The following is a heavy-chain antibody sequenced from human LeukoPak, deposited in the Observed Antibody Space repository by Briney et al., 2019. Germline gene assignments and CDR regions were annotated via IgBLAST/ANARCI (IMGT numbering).Heavy chain of an antibody. J-gene: IGHJ1*01. V-gene: IGHV3-23*01. D-gene: IGHD3-22*01. CDR3: ASAHSEIGGYYPEYFRH. Sequence: GGSLRLSCAASRFTFSLYAMCWVRQAPRKGLEWVSGISGSGASTYYADSVKGRFTISRDNAKNTVSLQMNSLRAEDTGVYYCASAHSEIGGYYPEYFRHWGQGTLVTVSP. CDR1: RFTFSLYA. CDR2: ISGSGAST.